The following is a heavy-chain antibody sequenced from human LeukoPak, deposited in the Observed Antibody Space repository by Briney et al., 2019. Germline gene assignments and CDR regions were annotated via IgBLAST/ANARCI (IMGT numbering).Heavy chain of an antibody. CDR2: ISDDGRDT. J-gene: IGHJ4*02. D-gene: IGHD2-15*01. Sequence: GGSLRLSCAGSGFNFGTSTMNGARQAPGKGLEGVWSISDDGRDTHYSDSVRGRFTISRANAETSLYLQMNSLRGEDTAIYFCLRGATRDYWGQGTLVTVSS. CDR3: LRGATRDY. V-gene: IGHV3-21*01. CDR1: GFNFGTST.